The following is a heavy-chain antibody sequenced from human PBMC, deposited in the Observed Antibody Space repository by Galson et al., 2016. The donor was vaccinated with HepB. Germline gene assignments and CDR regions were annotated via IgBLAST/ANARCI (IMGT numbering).Heavy chain of an antibody. CDR2: TYYRAKWYK. Sequence: CAISGDSVSTDSATWNWIRQSPSRGLEWLGRTYYRAKWYKTYAVSVKSRITINPDTSTNQISLQLNSVTPEDSAIYYCARATANWDGGGDNWFDPWGQGTLVTVSS. V-gene: IGHV6-1*01. D-gene: IGHD7-27*01. CDR3: ARATANWDGGGDNWFDP. CDR1: GDSVSTDSAT. J-gene: IGHJ5*02.